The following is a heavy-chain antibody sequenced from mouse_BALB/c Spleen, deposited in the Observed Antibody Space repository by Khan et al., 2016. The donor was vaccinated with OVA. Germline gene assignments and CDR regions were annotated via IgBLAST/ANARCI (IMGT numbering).Heavy chain of an antibody. J-gene: IGHJ4*01. D-gene: IGHD2-14*01. CDR1: GFSLSRYN. V-gene: IGHV2-6-4*01. CDR3: ARAYYRYDGYYAMDY. Sequence: QMQLEESGPGLVAPSQSLSITCTVSGFSLSRYNIHWVRQPPRKGLEWLGMIWGGGSTAYNSALKSRLSISKDNSKGQVFLKMHSLQTDDTAMYSCARAYYRYDGYYAMDYWGQGTSVTVSS. CDR2: IWGGGST.